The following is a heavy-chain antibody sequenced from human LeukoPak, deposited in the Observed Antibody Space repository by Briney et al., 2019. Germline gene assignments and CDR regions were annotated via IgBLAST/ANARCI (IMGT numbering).Heavy chain of an antibody. Sequence: ASVKVSCKASGYSFTSYDMNWVRQATGQGLEWMGWMNPNNGKTGYLQKFQGRITMTRNTSTRTAYMELSSLRSEDTAVYYCATTVTTDGLLNWGQGTLVTVSS. J-gene: IGHJ4*02. CDR2: MNPNNGKT. CDR3: ATTVTTDGLLN. V-gene: IGHV1-8*01. D-gene: IGHD4-17*01. CDR1: GYSFTSYD.